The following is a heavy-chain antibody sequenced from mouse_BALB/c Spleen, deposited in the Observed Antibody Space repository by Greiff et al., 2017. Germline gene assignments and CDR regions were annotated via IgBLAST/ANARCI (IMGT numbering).Heavy chain of an antibody. Sequence: EVKLQESGGGLVKPGGSLKLSCAASGFTFSSYAMSWVRQTPEKRLEWVASISSGGSTYYPDSVKGRFTISRDNARNILYLQMSSLRSEDTAMYYCAREKGYGSSAMDYWGQGTSVTVSS. J-gene: IGHJ4*01. CDR3: AREKGYGSSAMDY. V-gene: IGHV5-6-5*01. CDR1: GFTFSSYA. D-gene: IGHD1-1*01. CDR2: ISSGGST.